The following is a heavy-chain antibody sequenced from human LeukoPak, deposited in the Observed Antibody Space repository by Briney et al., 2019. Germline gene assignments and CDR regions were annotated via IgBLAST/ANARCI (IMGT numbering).Heavy chain of an antibody. D-gene: IGHD6-13*01. J-gene: IGHJ4*02. CDR2: TVLGSGDT. Sequence: SVKVSCKASGLTFRTSAMQWVRQTRGQGLEWIGWTVLGSGDTNYAQRLKERVTITRDMSTSTAYMELSSLRSEDTAMYYCAAGFSNHGYIYWGQGTLVTVSS. CDR1: GLTFRTSA. V-gene: IGHV1-58*02. CDR3: AAGFSNHGYIY.